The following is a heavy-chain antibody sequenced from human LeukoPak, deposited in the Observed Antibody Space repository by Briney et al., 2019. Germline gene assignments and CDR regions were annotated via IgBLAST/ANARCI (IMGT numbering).Heavy chain of an antibody. V-gene: IGHV3-30*04. Sequence: GGSLRLSCAASGFTFSSYAMHWVRQAPGKGLEWVAVISYDGSNKYYADSVKGRFTISRDNAKNSLYLQMNSLRAEDTAVYSCARSTEYHYYYYMDVWGKGATVTVSS. CDR1: GFTFSSYA. CDR2: ISYDGSNK. CDR3: ARSTEYHYYYYMDV. J-gene: IGHJ6*03.